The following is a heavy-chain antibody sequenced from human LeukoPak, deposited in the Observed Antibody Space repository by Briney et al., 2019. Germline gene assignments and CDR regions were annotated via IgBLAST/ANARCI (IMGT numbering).Heavy chain of an antibody. Sequence: KPSETLSLTCAVYGGSFSGYYWSWIRQPPGKGLEWIGEINHSGSTNYNPSLKSRVTISVDTSKNQFSLKLSSVTAADTAVYYCARNAGDSSSWRYYFDYWGQGTLVTVSS. J-gene: IGHJ4*02. CDR1: GGSFSGYY. CDR2: INHSGST. V-gene: IGHV4-34*01. CDR3: ARNAGDSSSWRYYFDY. D-gene: IGHD6-13*01.